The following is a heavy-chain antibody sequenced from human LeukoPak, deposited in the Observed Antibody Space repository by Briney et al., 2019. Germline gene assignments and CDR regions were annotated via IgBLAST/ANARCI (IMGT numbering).Heavy chain of an antibody. Sequence: GGSLRLSCVASGFSFSDSVIHWVRQAPGKGLEWVSYISGSSTTIDYADSAKGRFIISRDNAKKSLYLQMNNLRAEDTAVYYCARDQDWAFDYWGQGILVTVSS. CDR1: GFSFSDSV. D-gene: IGHD3/OR15-3a*01. V-gene: IGHV3-48*01. CDR2: ISGSSTTI. CDR3: ARDQDWAFDY. J-gene: IGHJ4*02.